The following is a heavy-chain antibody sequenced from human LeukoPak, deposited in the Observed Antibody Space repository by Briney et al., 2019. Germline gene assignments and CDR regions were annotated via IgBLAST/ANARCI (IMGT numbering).Heavy chain of an antibody. J-gene: IGHJ4*02. V-gene: IGHV3-23*01. Sequence: PGGSLRLSCAASGFTFSSYAMSWVRQAPGKGLEWVSAISGSGDSTYYGDSVKGRFTISRDDSTNTLFLQMNSLRAEDTAVYYCARAPGGIAVANTHLDYWGQGTLVTVSS. CDR1: GFTFSSYA. D-gene: IGHD6-19*01. CDR3: ARAPGGIAVANTHLDY. CDR2: ISGSGDST.